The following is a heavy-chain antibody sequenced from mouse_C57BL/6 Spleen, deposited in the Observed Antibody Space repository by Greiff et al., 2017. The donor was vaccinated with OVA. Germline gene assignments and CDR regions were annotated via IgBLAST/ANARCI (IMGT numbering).Heavy chain of an antibody. D-gene: IGHD2-2*01. CDR2: IYPGSGNT. CDR3: ARSTMVPSWFAY. J-gene: IGHJ3*01. V-gene: IGHV1-76*01. Sequence: VQLQESGAELVRPGASVKLSCKASGYTFTDYYINWVKQRPGQGLEWIARIYPGSGNTYYNEKFKGKATLTAEKSSSTAYMQLSSLTSEDSAVYFCARSTMVPSWFAYWGKGTLVTVSA. CDR1: GYTFTDYY.